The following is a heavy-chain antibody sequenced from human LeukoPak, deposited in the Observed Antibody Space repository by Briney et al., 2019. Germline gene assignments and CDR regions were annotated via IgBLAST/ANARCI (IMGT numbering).Heavy chain of an antibody. CDR1: GGSISSSSYY. V-gene: IGHV4-39*07. J-gene: IGHJ4*02. CDR3: ARDRGRGYYDSSGYYYFDY. Sequence: SETLSLTCTVSGGSISSSSYYWGWIRQPPGKGLEWIGSIYYSGSTYYNPSLKSRVTISVDRSKNQFSLKLSSVTAADTAVYYCARDRGRGYYDSSGYYYFDYWGQGTLVTVSS. D-gene: IGHD3-22*01. CDR2: IYYSGST.